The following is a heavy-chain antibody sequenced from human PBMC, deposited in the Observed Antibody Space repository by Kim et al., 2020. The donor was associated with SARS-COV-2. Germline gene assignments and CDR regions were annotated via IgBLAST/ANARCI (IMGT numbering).Heavy chain of an antibody. J-gene: IGHJ4*02. CDR3: AKDDYGDYEERR. V-gene: IGHV3-30*18. D-gene: IGHD4-17*01. Sequence: GGSLRLSCAVSGFCFSRYDMHWVRQAPGKGLEWVAVISYDGSNKYYADSVKGRFTISRDNSKNTLFLQMNNLRAEDTAVYYCAKDDYGDYEERRWGQGTLVTVSS. CDR2: ISYDGSNK. CDR1: GFCFSRYD.